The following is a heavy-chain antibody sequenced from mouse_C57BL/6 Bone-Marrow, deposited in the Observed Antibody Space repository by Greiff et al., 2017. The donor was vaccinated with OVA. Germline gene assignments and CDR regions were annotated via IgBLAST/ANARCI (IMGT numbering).Heavy chain of an antibody. D-gene: IGHD1-1*01. Sequence: EVNLVESGGGLVQPGGSMKLSCVASGFTFSNYWMNWVRQSPEKGLEWVAQIRLKSDNYATHYAESVKGRFTISRDDSKSSVYLQMNNLRAEDTGIYYCTGGTVVATDYFDYWGQGTTLTVSS. J-gene: IGHJ2*01. CDR2: IRLKSDNYAT. CDR3: TGGTVVATDYFDY. CDR1: GFTFSNYW. V-gene: IGHV6-3*01.